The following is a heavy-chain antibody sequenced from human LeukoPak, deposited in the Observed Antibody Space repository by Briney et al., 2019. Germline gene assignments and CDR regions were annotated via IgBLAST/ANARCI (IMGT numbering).Heavy chain of an antibody. J-gene: IGHJ4*02. V-gene: IGHV3-23*01. Sequence: GGSLRLSCAASGFNIGSYAMSWVRQAPGRGLEWVSAVKTYAGDTYYADSVKGRFTISRDNSKSTVYLQMNSLRAEDSALYYCAKGQMATILGFDSWGQGALVTVSS. CDR2: VKTYAGDT. CDR3: AKGQMATILGFDS. CDR1: GFNIGSYA. D-gene: IGHD5-24*01.